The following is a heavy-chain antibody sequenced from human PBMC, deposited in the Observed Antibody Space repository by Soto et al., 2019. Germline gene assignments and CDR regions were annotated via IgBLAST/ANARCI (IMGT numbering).Heavy chain of an antibody. CDR1: GFTFSSYS. CDR3: ARDSPRRGGGAFDI. V-gene: IGHV3-48*01. Sequence: EVQLVEPGGGLVQPGGSLRLSCVVSGFTFSSYSMNWVRQAPGKGLEWVPDISSSSRSIHHPDSVKGRFTISRDNAKNSLYLQMNSLRAEDTAVYCGARDSPRRGGGAFDIWGQGTMVTVSS. CDR2: ISSSSRSI. D-gene: IGHD3-16*01. J-gene: IGHJ3*02.